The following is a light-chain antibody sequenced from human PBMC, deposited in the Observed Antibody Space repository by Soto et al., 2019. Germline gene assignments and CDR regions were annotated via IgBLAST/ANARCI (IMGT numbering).Light chain of an antibody. CDR2: DAL. J-gene: IGKJ1*01. Sequence: DIQMTQSPSTLSASVGDRVTITCRASQSISSWLAWYQLKPGKAPKVLIYDALNLESGVPSRFSGSGYGTEFTLTISSLQSEDVAVYYCQQYYTNSWSFGQGTKVDNK. CDR3: QQYYTNSWS. CDR1: QSISSW. V-gene: IGKV1-5*01.